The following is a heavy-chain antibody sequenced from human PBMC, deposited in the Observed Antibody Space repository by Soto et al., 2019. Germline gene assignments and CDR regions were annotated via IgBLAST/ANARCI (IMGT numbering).Heavy chain of an antibody. CDR1: GFTFSNYA. CDR2: ITYSGGSR. J-gene: IGHJ4*02. Sequence: EVQLVESGGGLVQPGGSLRLSCAASGFTFSNYAMAWVRQAPGKGLEWVSTITYSGGSRDYADSVKGRFTISRDNSKNTLYLQMSSLRAEDTAVYYCAKKGYYDTSGYPIRYFDYWGQGTLVNVSS. V-gene: IGHV3-23*04. D-gene: IGHD3-22*01. CDR3: AKKGYYDTSGYPIRYFDY.